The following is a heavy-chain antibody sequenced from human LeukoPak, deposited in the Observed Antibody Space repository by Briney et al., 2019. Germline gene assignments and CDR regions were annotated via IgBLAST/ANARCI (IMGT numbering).Heavy chain of an antibody. CDR1: GFTFSSYS. J-gene: IGHJ3*02. CDR3: AREGGSSGSAFDI. D-gene: IGHD3-22*01. V-gene: IGHV3-53*01. CDR2: IYSGGST. Sequence: GGSLRLSCAASGFTFSSYSMNWVRQAPGKGLEWVSVIYSGGSTYYADSVKGRFTISRDNSKNTLYLQMNSLRAEDTAVYYCAREGGSSGSAFDIWGQGTMVTVSS.